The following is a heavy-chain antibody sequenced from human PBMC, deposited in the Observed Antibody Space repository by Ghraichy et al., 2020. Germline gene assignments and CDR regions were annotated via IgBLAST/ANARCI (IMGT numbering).Heavy chain of an antibody. CDR1: GGSFSGYY. Sequence: SETLSLTCAVYGGSFSGYYWSWIRQPPGKGLEWIGEINHSGGTNYNPSLKSRVTISVDTSKNQFSLKLSSVTAADTAVYYCARGRPYYYDSSGYYYYFDYWGQGTLVTVSS. D-gene: IGHD3-22*01. V-gene: IGHV4-34*01. CDR2: INHSGGT. CDR3: ARGRPYYYDSSGYYYYFDY. J-gene: IGHJ4*02.